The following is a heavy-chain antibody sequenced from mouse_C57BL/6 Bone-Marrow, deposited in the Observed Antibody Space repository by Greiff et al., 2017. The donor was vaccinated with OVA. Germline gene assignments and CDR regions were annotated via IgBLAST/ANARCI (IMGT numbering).Heavy chain of an antibody. D-gene: IGHD4-1*01. Sequence: VQVVESGAELVRPGASVKLSCTASGFNIKDDYMHWVKQRPEQGLEWIGWIDPENGDTEYASKFQGKATITADTSSNTAYLQLSSLTSEDTAVYYCTTGLGDYAMDYWGQGTSVTVSS. J-gene: IGHJ4*01. CDR1: GFNIKDDY. CDR3: TTGLGDYAMDY. V-gene: IGHV14-4*01. CDR2: IDPENGDT.